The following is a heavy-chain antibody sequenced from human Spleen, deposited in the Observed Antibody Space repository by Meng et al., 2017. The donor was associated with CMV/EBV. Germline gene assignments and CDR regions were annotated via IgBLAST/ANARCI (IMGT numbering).Heavy chain of an antibody. J-gene: IGHJ6*02. CDR1: GFTFSSYW. CDR3: AREAYYYYTMDV. CDR2: INSDGNTT. Sequence: GGSLRLSCAASGFTFSSYWMHWVRQAPGKGLVWVSRINSDGNTTNYADSVKGRFTISRDNAKNTLYLQMISLRAEDTAVYYCAREAYYYYTMDVWGQGTTVTVSS. V-gene: IGHV3-74*01.